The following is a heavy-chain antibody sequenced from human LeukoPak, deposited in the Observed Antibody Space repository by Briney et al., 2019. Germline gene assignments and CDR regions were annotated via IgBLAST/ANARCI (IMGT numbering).Heavy chain of an antibody. Sequence: SETLSLTCTVSGGSISTFFWTWIRQSAGKGLEWIGRIYMGATYYNPSVESRATISVDTSNNRFSLKLTSLTAADTAVYYCARGTEMTSSSGYYSFDYWGRGSLVTVSS. CDR3: ARGTEMTSSSGYYSFDY. V-gene: IGHV4-4*07. CDR2: IYMGAT. CDR1: GGSISTFF. D-gene: IGHD3-22*01. J-gene: IGHJ4*02.